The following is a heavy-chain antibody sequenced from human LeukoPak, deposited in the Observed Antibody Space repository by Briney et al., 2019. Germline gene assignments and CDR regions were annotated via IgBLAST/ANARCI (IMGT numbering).Heavy chain of an antibody. Sequence: GGSLRLSCAASGFSFSTYGMSWVRQAPGKGLEWVSSISGSTSYIYYADSVKGRFTISRDNAKNSLYLQMNSLRAEDTAVYYCAREGICGGDCYPGFDYWGQGTLVTVSS. CDR3: AREGICGGDCYPGFDY. V-gene: IGHV3-21*01. D-gene: IGHD2-21*02. CDR2: ISGSTSYI. J-gene: IGHJ4*02. CDR1: GFSFSTYG.